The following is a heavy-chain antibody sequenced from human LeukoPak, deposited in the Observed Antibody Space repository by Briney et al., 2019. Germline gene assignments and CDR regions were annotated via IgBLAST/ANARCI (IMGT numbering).Heavy chain of an antibody. V-gene: IGHV3-23*01. CDR2: ISGNGGYT. CDR1: GFTFSSFE. J-gene: IGHJ6*03. Sequence: GGSLRLSCAASGFTFSSFEMTWVRQAPGKGLEWVSGISGNGGYTYYADSVKGRFTISRDNSKNTLYLQMNSLRVEDTAVYYCANAAYDRGYYYYYMDVWGKGTTVTVSS. D-gene: IGHD2-21*01. CDR3: ANAAYDRGYYYYYMDV.